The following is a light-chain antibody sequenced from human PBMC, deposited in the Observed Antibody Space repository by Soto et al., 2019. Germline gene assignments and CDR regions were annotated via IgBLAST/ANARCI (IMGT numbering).Light chain of an antibody. CDR1: QSIRNY. CDR3: QQRSITTYT. Sequence: DIQMTQAPSSVSSSLGDRVTITCRASQSIRNYLNWYQQKPGKAPKFLIYAASSLQSGVPSRFSGNGSGTDFTLTLSSLKREDLATYDGQQRSITTYTFCQGTKVDIK. V-gene: IGKV1-39*01. J-gene: IGKJ2*01. CDR2: AAS.